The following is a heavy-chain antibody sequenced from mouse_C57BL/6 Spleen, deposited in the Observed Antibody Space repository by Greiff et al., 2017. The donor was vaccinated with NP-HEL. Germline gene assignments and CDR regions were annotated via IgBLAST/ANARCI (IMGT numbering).Heavy chain of an antibody. CDR1: GFTFSSYA. Sequence: DVKLVESGGGLVKPGGSLKLSCAASGFTFSSYAMSWVRQTPEKRLEWVATISDGGSYTYYPDNVKGRFTISRDNAKNNLYLQMSHLKSEDTAMYYCARDRDYNFDYWGQGTTLTVSS. J-gene: IGHJ2*01. CDR2: ISDGGSYT. V-gene: IGHV5-4*01. D-gene: IGHD2-4*01. CDR3: ARDRDYNFDY.